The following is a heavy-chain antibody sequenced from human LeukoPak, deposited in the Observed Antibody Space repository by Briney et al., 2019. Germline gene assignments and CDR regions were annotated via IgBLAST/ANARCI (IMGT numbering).Heavy chain of an antibody. CDR3: ARDPAKKPYYYYGMDV. J-gene: IGHJ6*02. CDR2: IYTSGST. CDR1: GGSISNYY. Sequence: SETLSLTCTVSGGSISNYYWSWIRQPAGKGLEWIGRIYTSGSTNYNPSLKSRVTMSVDTSKNQFSLKLSSVTAADTAVYYCARDPAKKPYYYYGMDVWGQGTTVTVSS. V-gene: IGHV4-4*07.